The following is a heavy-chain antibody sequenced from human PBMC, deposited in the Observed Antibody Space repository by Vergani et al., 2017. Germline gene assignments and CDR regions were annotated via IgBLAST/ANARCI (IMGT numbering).Heavy chain of an antibody. CDR1: GYSIGSGFY. CDR3: ARSQGDYWYFDL. J-gene: IGHJ2*01. V-gene: IGHV4-38-2*01. Sequence: QVRLEESGPGLVKPSETLSFTCSVSGYSIGSGFYWAWIRQSPGEGLQWLTSIHNGGKTYHNPSRKSRVSVALDTSKNRFSLNLTSVTATDTAVYYCARSQGDYWYFDLWGPGSLVTVSS. D-gene: IGHD2-21*01. CDR2: IHNGGKT.